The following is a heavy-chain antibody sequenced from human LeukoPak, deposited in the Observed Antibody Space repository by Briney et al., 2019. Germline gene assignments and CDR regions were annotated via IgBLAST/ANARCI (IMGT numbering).Heavy chain of an antibody. D-gene: IGHD3-22*01. CDR1: GGSISTYY. Sequence: SETLSLTCTVSGGSISTYYWSWVRQPPGKGLECIGYIYYSGSTNYNPSLKSRVTISVDTSRNQFSLKLTSVTAADTAVYYCARLSDSDSSGYYWGFEYWGQGTLVTVSS. CDR3: ARLSDSDSSGYYWGFEY. V-gene: IGHV4-59*08. J-gene: IGHJ4*02. CDR2: IYYSGST.